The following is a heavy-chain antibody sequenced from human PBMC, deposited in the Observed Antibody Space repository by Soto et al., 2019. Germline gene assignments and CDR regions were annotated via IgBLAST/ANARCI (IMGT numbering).Heavy chain of an antibody. CDR2: ISWNSGSI. J-gene: IGHJ2*01. D-gene: IGHD6-19*01. Sequence: EVQLVESGGGLVQPGRSLRLSCAASGFTFDDYAMHWVRQAPGKGLEWVSGISWNSGSIGYADSVKGRFTISRDNAKNSLYLQMNSLRAEDTALYYCAKDLEGVAATGYFDLWGRGTLVTVSS. CDR3: AKDLEGVAATGYFDL. V-gene: IGHV3-9*01. CDR1: GFTFDDYA.